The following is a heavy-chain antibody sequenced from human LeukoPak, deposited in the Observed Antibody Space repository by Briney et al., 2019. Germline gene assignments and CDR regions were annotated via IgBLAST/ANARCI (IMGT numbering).Heavy chain of an antibody. CDR2: INSDGSYT. CDR1: GFSFSNYW. J-gene: IGHJ5*02. Sequence: GGSLRLSCVASGFSFSNYWMYWGRQAPGKGLVWVSRINSDGSYTDYADSAKGRFTISRDNAKDTLYLQMNSLRADDTAVYYCARADNWQSGGAWGQGTLVTVSS. CDR3: ARADNWQSGGA. V-gene: IGHV3-74*01. D-gene: IGHD1-1*01.